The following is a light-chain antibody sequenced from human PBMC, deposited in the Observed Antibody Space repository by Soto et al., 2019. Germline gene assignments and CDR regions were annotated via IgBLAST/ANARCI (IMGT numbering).Light chain of an antibody. CDR2: EAS. CDR3: QQRANWPPVIT. V-gene: IGKV3-11*01. CDR1: QTFSSH. Sequence: EIVLTQSPATLSLSPGERATLSCRASQTFSSHLAWYQQKPGQAPRLLIYEASKRATGIPARFSGRGSGTDFTLTISILEPEDFAVYYCQQRANWPPVITFGQGTRLEIK. J-gene: IGKJ5*01.